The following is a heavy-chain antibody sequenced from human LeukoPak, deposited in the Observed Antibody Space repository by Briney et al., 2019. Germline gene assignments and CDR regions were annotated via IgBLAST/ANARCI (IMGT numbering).Heavy chain of an antibody. D-gene: IGHD6-13*01. CDR2: INPNSGGT. CDR1: VGTFSSYA. J-gene: IGHJ4*02. V-gene: IGHV1-2*02. CDR3: ARVEAAAGDY. Sequence: ASVKVSCKASVGTFSSYAISWVRQAPGQGLEWMGWINPNSGGTNYAQKFQGRVTMTRDTSISTAYMELSRLRPDDTAVYYCARVEAAAGDYWGQGTLVTVSS.